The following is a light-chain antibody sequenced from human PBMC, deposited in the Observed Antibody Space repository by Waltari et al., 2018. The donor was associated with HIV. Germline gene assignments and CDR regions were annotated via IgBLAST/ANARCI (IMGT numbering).Light chain of an antibody. CDR1: ISDFGAYNY. Sequence: QSALTQPRSLSGSPGQSITISCSGTISDFGAYNYVSWYQQHPGKAPKLIVFDVNERPSGVPDRFSGSKSGNTASLTIAGLQAEDEADYYCSSYAGSSIYVIFGGGTKLTVL. CDR2: DVN. CDR3: SSYAGSSIYVI. V-gene: IGLV2-11*01. J-gene: IGLJ2*01.